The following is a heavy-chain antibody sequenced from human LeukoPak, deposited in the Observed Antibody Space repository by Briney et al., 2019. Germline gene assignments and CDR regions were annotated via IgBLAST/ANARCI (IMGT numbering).Heavy chain of an antibody. CDR3: ARGRVSSSTRYSTYYYYFYMDV. J-gene: IGHJ6*03. V-gene: IGHV4-59*01. D-gene: IGHD4-11*01. Sequence: NTSETLSLTCSVSDDSITMYYWTWIRQPPGKGLEWIGYVDHTGSTNFNPSLNGRVSISRDTSKNLFSLRLRSVTAADTAVYFCARGRVSSSTRYSTYYYYFYMDVWGKGTTVTVSS. CDR1: DDSITMYY. CDR2: VDHTGST.